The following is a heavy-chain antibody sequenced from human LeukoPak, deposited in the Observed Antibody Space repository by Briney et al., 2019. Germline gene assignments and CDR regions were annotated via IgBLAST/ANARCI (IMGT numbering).Heavy chain of an antibody. D-gene: IGHD1-26*01. CDR3: ARDREVGRDNAISWFDP. J-gene: IGHJ5*02. CDR1: GGSFSSGGHY. Sequence: SETLSLTCTVSGGSFSSGGHYWSCIRQPAGKRLEWIGHIYTSGSTNYNPSLKSRINISIDTSKKQFSLKLSSVTAADTAVYYCARDREVGRDNAISWFDPWGQGILVTVSS. V-gene: IGHV4-61*09. CDR2: IYTSGST.